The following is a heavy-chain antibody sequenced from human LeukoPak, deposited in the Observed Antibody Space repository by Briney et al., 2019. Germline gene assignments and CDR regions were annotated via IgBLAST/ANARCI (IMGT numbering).Heavy chain of an antibody. CDR1: GFTFSSYG. CDR2: IGTAGDT. V-gene: IGHV3-13*01. J-gene: IGHJ4*02. D-gene: IGHD6-19*01. Sequence: GGSLRLSCAASGFTFSSYGMHWVRQATGKGLEWVSGIGTAGDTYYAGSVKGRFTISRENAKNSLYLQMNSLTAGDTAVYYCAGAGSETQWRAFDFWGQGALVTVFS. CDR3: AGAGSETQWRAFDF.